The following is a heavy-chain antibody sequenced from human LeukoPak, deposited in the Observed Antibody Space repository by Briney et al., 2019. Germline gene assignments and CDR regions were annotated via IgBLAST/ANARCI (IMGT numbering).Heavy chain of an antibody. Sequence: GGSLRLSCAASGFTFSSYDMHWARQATGKGLEWVSAIGTAGDTYYPGSVKGRFTISRENAKNSLYLQMNSLRAGDTAVYYCARATITMVRGAYYFDYWGQGTLVTVSS. CDR3: ARATITMVRGAYYFDY. J-gene: IGHJ4*02. CDR1: GFTFSSYD. V-gene: IGHV3-13*01. D-gene: IGHD3-10*01. CDR2: IGTAGDT.